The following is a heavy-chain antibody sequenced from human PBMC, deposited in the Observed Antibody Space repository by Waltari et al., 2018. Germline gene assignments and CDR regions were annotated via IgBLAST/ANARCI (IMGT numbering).Heavy chain of an antibody. J-gene: IGHJ5*02. Sequence: QVQLVQSGAEVKKPGASVKVSCKVSGYTLTELSMPWVRQAPGTGLEWMGGFDPEDGETIYAQKFQGRVTMTEDTSTDTAYMELSSLRSEDTAVYYCATPIVRPGHYYDSSGYFFDPWGQGTLVTVSS. CDR3: ATPIVRPGHYYDSSGYFFDP. CDR1: GYTLTELS. V-gene: IGHV1-24*01. CDR2: FDPEDGET. D-gene: IGHD3-22*01.